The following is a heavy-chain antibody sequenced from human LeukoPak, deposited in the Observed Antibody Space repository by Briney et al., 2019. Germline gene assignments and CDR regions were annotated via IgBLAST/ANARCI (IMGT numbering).Heavy chain of an antibody. J-gene: IGHJ4*02. CDR3: ARTPAEKWLVALDY. CDR2: IYWDDDK. V-gene: IGHV2-5*02. CDR1: GFSLSSSGVG. Sequence: SGPTLVNPTQTLTLTCTFSGFSLSSSGVGVAWIRQPPGKALERLALIYWDDDKRYSSSLKSRLTITKDTPKNQVVLTMTNMDPVDTATYYCARTPAEKWLVALDYWGQGTLVTVSS. D-gene: IGHD6-19*01.